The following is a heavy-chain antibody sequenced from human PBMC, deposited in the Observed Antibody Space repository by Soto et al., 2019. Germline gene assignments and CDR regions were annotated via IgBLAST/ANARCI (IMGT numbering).Heavy chain of an antibody. D-gene: IGHD3-9*01. CDR1: GGTFSSYA. CDR3: ARGAPVNYDILTGYYTGVDPTSYYYYYYGMDV. CDR2: IIPIFGTA. J-gene: IGHJ6*02. Sequence: SVNVSCKASGGTFSSYAISWVRQAPGQGLEWMGGIIPIFGTANYAQKFQGRVTITADESTSTAYMELSSLRSEDTAVYYCARGAPVNYDILTGYYTGVDPTSYYYYYYGMDVWGRGTTVTVSS. V-gene: IGHV1-69*13.